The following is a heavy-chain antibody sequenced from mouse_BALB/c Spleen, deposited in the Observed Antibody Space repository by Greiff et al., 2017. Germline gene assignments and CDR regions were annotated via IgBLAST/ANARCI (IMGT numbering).Heavy chain of an antibody. V-gene: IGHV2-9*02. CDR1: GFSLTSYG. CDR3: ARDTYYRYGAMDY. CDR2: IWAGGST. J-gene: IGHJ4*01. D-gene: IGHD2-14*01. Sequence: VKLVESGPGLVAPSQSLSITCTVSGFSLTSYGVHWVRQPPGKGLEWLGVIWAGGSTNYNSALMSRLSISKDNSKSQVFLKMNSLQTDDTAMYYCARDTYYRYGAMDYWGQGTSVTVSS.